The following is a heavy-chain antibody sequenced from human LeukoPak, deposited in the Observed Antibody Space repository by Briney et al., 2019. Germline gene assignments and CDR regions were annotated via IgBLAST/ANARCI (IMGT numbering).Heavy chain of an antibody. V-gene: IGHV3-23*01. CDR2: ITDSGGST. Sequence: PGGSLRLSCAASAFSFSNYAMTWVRQAPGKGLEWVSGITDSGGSTYYADSVKGGFTISRDNSKNTLYLQMNSLRAEDTATYDCEKSNTAAGTYGDYWGQGTPVTVSS. CDR3: EKSNTAAGTYGDY. CDR1: AFSFSNYA. J-gene: IGHJ4*02. D-gene: IGHD6-13*01.